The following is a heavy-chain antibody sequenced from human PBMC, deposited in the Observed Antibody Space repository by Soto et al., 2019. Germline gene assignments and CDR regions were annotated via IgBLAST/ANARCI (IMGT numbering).Heavy chain of an antibody. CDR3: ARQKRYYSDSSGYPDF. V-gene: IGHV4-39*01. D-gene: IGHD3-22*01. CDR1: GGSISDTSYY. J-gene: IGHJ4*02. CDR2: IYYTGST. Sequence: SETLSLTCTVSGGSISDTSYYWGWVRQPPGKGLEWIGSIYYTGSTYYNPSLKSRVTISVDTSKTKFSLKLRSVTDADTAVYYCARQKRYYSDSSGYPDFWGQGTLVTVS.